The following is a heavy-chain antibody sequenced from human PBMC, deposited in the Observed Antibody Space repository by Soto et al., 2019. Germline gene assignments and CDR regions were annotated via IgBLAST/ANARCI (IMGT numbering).Heavy chain of an antibody. D-gene: IGHD2-15*01. CDR1: GGSISPINW. V-gene: IGHV4-4*02. CDR2: IYHTGTT. CDR3: ARSQNIHPQNWFDP. Sequence: SETLSLTCGVSGGSISPINWWSWVRQTPGKGLEWIGEIYHTGTTDYNPSLKSRVTISIDKSRNQFFLNLTSVTAADTALYYCARSQNIHPQNWFDPWGQGTWVTVYS. J-gene: IGHJ5*02.